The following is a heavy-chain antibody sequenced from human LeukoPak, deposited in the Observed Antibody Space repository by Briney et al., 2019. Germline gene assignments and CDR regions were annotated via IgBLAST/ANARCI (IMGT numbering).Heavy chain of an antibody. CDR1: GFRFSTYG. J-gene: IGHJ3*01. CDR3: ARGGVATAWGAFDV. V-gene: IGHV3-33*01. CDR2: IYYDGNQK. Sequence: GGPLRLSCAASGFRFSTYGMHWVRQSPGEGLEWVAVIYYDGNQKYYGDSVKGRFTVSRDISESMLYLQMSSLRADDTAVYYCARGGVATAWGAFDVWGQGTTVIVSS. D-gene: IGHD4-23*01.